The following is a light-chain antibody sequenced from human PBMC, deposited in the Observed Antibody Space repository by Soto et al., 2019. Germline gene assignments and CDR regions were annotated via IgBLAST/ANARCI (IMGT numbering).Light chain of an antibody. CDR1: SSNIGAGYD. V-gene: IGLV1-40*01. J-gene: IGLJ2*01. CDR2: GNS. Sequence: QSVLTQPPSVSGAPGQRVTISCTGSSSNIGAGYDVHWYQQLPGTAPKLLIYGNSNRPSGVPDRFSGSKSGTSASLAITGLQGEDEADYYCQSYDSSLSVGVVFGGGTKLTVL. CDR3: QSYDSSLSVGVV.